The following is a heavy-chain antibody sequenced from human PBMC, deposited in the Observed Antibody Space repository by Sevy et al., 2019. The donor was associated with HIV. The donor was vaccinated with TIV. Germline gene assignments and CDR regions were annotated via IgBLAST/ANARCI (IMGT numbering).Heavy chain of an antibody. CDR1: GYIFSDYN. J-gene: IGHJ3*02. CDR3: VRESITAPKILLSLDI. Sequence: ASVKVSCKSTGYIFSDYNMHWVRQAPGQGLDWMALIHPKSGDTIYAQRVRGRVSITRETAMSTAYMELSGHTSDDPAVYSCVRESITAPKILLSLDIWGQGTMVNVSS. D-gene: IGHD6-13*01. CDR2: IHPKSGDT. V-gene: IGHV1-2*06.